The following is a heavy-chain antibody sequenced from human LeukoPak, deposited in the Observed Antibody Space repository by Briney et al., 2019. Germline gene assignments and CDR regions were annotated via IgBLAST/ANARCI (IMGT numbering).Heavy chain of an antibody. J-gene: IGHJ4*02. CDR3: AKDRGVFGVAYSLDY. V-gene: IGHV3-30*18. Sequence: GGSLRLSCAASGFTVSSNYMSWVRQAPGKGLEGVAVISYDGSNQYYADSVKGRFTISRDNSKNTLYLQMNSLRAEDTAVYYCAKDRGVFGVAYSLDYWGQGTLVTVSS. CDR1: GFTVSSNY. CDR2: ISYDGSNQ. D-gene: IGHD3-3*01.